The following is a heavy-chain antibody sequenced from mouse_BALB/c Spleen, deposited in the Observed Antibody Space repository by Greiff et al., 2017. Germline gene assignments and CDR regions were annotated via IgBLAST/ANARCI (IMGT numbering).Heavy chain of an antibody. V-gene: IGHV14-1*02. Sequence: EVKVVESGAELVRPGALVKLSCKASGFNIKDYYMHWVKQRPEQGLEWIGRIDPANGNTKYDPKFQGKATITADTSSNTAYLQLSSLTSEDTAVYYCAGDYYGSLFAYWGQGTLVTVSA. J-gene: IGHJ3*01. CDR2: IDPANGNT. CDR3: AGDYYGSLFAY. CDR1: GFNIKDYY. D-gene: IGHD1-1*01.